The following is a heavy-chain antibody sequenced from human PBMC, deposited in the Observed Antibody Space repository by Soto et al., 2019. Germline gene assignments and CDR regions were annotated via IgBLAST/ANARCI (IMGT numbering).Heavy chain of an antibody. J-gene: IGHJ4*02. D-gene: IGHD3-22*01. CDR2: ISGSGTST. CDR3: AKTLYYYDTSGYQ. Sequence: PGGSLRLSCAGSGFTFSSYAMSWVRQAPGKGLEWVSAISGSGTSTYYADSVKGRFTISRDNSKNTLYLQMNSLRAEDTAVYYCAKTLYYYDTSGYQWGQGTLVTVSS. V-gene: IGHV3-23*01. CDR1: GFTFSSYA.